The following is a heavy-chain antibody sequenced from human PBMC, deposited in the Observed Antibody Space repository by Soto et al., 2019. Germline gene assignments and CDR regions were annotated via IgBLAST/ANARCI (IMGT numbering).Heavy chain of an antibody. CDR1: GYTFTSYQ. CDR3: ARDTDLTLVTTIDY. Sequence: QVQLVQSGAEVKKPGASVKVSCKASGYTFTSYQIYWVRQAPGQRLECMGWINISNGNTEYSQNFQGRVTMTRDTSASKAYMELSSLRSEDTAVYYCARDTDLTLVTTIDYWGQGTPVTVSS. D-gene: IGHD4-17*01. J-gene: IGHJ4*02. V-gene: IGHV1-3*04. CDR2: INISNGNT.